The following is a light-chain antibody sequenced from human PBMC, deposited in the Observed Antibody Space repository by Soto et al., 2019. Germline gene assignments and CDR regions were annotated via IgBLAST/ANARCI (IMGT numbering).Light chain of an antibody. CDR2: ATS. V-gene: IGKV1-39*01. J-gene: IGKJ1*01. CDR3: QQSYSPPRT. CDR1: RNVSIY. Sequence: EIPLTQSPSSLAAWVGGRLTLTCRASRNVSIYLNWYQHKPGKGPTLLIHATSNLQIGVPSRFSGSGSGTDFTLTISGLQPEDFATYYCQQSYSPPRTFGPGTKVDIK.